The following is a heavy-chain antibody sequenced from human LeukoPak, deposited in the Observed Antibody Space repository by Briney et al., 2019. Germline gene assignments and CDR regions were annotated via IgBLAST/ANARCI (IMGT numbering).Heavy chain of an antibody. CDR1: GYSISSGYY. CDR3: ARVRFPPSGTYLDY. Sequence: ASDTLSLTCAVSGYSISSGYYWGWIRQPPGKGLEWIGYIYYSGSTNYNPSLKSRVTISVDTSKNQFSLKVSSVTAADTAVYYCARVRFPPSGTYLDYWGQGTLVTVSS. V-gene: IGHV4-61*01. J-gene: IGHJ4*02. CDR2: IYYSGST. D-gene: IGHD1-26*01.